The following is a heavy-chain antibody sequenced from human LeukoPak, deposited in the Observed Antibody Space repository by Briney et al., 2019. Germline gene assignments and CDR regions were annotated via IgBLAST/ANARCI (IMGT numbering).Heavy chain of an antibody. CDR3: ARGWGYYMDV. D-gene: IGHD3-16*01. CDR1: GGSFSGYN. Sequence: SETLSLTCGINGGSFSGYNWYWVRQSPEMGLEWIGEINLSGKPNYNPSLKNRVIVSVDRSKNQFSLKVNSVTAADTAVYYCARGWGYYMDVWGNGTTVIVSS. V-gene: IGHV4-34*01. CDR2: INLSGKP. J-gene: IGHJ6*03.